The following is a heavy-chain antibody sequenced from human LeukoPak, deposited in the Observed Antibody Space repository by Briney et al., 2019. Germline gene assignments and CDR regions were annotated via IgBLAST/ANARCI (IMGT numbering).Heavy chain of an antibody. CDR1: GGSLSFYY. V-gene: IGHV4-34*01. D-gene: IGHD3-22*01. CDR2: ISQNGDS. J-gene: IGHJ5*02. CDR3: ARTYDSSGYYYVDPHNWFDP. Sequence: SETLSLTCGVSGGSLSFYYWSWIRQSPGKGLEWIAEISQNGDSNYNMSLKSRVTISLDKSKNQFSLKLSSVTAADTAVYYCARTYDSSGYYYVDPHNWFDPWGQGTLVTVSS.